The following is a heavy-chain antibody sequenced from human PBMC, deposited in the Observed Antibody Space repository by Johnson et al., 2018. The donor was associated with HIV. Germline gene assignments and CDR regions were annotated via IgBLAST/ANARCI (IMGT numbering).Heavy chain of an antibody. CDR3: ARGLRGDSYIDSFDI. J-gene: IGHJ3*02. CDR1: GFTFSSYD. D-gene: IGHD5-18*01. CDR2: ISSNGGST. V-gene: IGHV3-33*08. Sequence: QMLLVESGGGVVQPGRSLRVSCGASGFTFSSYDMHWVRQAPGKGLEWVAVISSNGGSTYYANSVKGRFTISRDNAKNSLYLQMNSLRAEDTALYYCARGLRGDSYIDSFDIWGQGTVVTVSS.